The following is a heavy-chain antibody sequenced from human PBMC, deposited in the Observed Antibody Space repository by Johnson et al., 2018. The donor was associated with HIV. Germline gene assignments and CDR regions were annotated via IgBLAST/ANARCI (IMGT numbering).Heavy chain of an antibody. CDR2: ISYDGSNK. V-gene: IGHV3-30*18. J-gene: IGHJ3*02. CDR1: RITLSSYG. Sequence: QVQLVESGGGVVQPGRSLRLSCAASRITLSSYGMHWVRQAPGKGLEWVAVISYDGSNKYYADSVKGRFTISRDNSKNTLYLQMNSLRAEDTAVYYCAKGLLIAAAHDAFDIWGQGTMVTVSS. CDR3: AKGLLIAAAHDAFDI. D-gene: IGHD6-13*01.